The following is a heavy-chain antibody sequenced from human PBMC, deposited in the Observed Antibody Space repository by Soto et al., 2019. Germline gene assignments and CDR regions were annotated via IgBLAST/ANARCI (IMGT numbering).Heavy chain of an antibody. Sequence: EVQVLESGGGLVQPGGSLRLSCSASGLTFNDINWVRQAPGKGLEWISRITGGGHTDYVDSVKGRFTISRDNSKNTVYLQMNSLRADDTAVYYCAKDRSGCGCFDIWGQGKVVTVSP. D-gene: IGHD2-21*01. J-gene: IGHJ3*02. CDR3: AKDRSGCGCFDI. CDR2: ITGGGHT. V-gene: IGHV3-23*01. CDR1: GLTFND.